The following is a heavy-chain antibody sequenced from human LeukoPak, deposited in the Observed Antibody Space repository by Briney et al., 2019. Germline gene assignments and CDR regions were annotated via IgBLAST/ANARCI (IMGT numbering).Heavy chain of an antibody. J-gene: IGHJ5*02. CDR3: ARDVSSSWYRNWFDP. D-gene: IGHD6-13*01. CDR2: IYYSGST. V-gene: IGHV4-39*02. CDR1: GGSISSSSYY. Sequence: KPSETLSLTCTVSGGSISSSSYYWGWIRQPPGKGLEWIGSIYYSGSTYYNPSLKSRVTISVDTSKNQFSLKLSSVTAADTAVYYCARDVSSSWYRNWFDPWGQGTLVTVSS.